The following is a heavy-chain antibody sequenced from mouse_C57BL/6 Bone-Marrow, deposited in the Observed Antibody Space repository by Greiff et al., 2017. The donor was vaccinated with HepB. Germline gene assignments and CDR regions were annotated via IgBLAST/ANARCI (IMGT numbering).Heavy chain of an antibody. CDR3: ARTVLGPGAMDY. D-gene: IGHD4-1*01. V-gene: IGHV1-52*01. CDR1: GYTFTSYW. J-gene: IGHJ4*01. Sequence: VKLQQPGAELVRPGSSVKLSCKASGYTFTSYWMHWVKQRPIQGLEWIGNIDPSDSETHYNQKFKDKATLTVDKSSSTAYMQLSSLTSEDSAVYYCARTVLGPGAMDYWGQGTSVTVSS. CDR2: IDPSDSET.